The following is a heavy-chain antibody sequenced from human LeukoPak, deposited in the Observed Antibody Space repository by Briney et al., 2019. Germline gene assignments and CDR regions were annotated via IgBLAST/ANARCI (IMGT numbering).Heavy chain of an antibody. J-gene: IGHJ4*02. CDR3: ASRITILGVVTGDY. Sequence: PSETLSLTCTVSGGSISSSSYYWGWIRQPPGKGLEWIGSIYYSGSTYYNPSLKSRVTISVDTSKNQFSLKLSSVTAADTAVYYCASRITILGVVTGDYWGQGTLVTVSS. CDR2: IYYSGST. CDR1: GGSISSSSYY. D-gene: IGHD3-3*01. V-gene: IGHV4-39*01.